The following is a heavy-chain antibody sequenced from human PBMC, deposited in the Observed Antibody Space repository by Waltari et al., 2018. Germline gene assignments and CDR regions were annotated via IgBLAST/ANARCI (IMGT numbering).Heavy chain of an antibody. D-gene: IGHD4-17*01. CDR2: INPNNGGT. V-gene: IGHV1-2*02. CDR3: ARPYGGSRGDWFDP. CDR1: GYTFTGYY. J-gene: IGHJ5*02. Sequence: QVQLVQSEAEVKKPGASVKVSCKASGYTFTGYYMHWVRQAPGQGLEWMGWINPNNGGTNYAQKFQGRVTMTRDTSISTAYMELSRLRSDDTAVYYCARPYGGSRGDWFDPWGQGTLVTVSS.